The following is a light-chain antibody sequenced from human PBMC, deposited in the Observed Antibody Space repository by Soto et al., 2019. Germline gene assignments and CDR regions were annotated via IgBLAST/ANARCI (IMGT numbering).Light chain of an antibody. J-gene: IGKJ4*01. Sequence: DIQMTQSPSSLSASVGDRVTITCRASQTISVYLNWYQQKPGKAPELLIYSATSLQSGVPSRFSGSGSWTDFTLTISSLQPEDFATYYCQQSYSKPALTFGGGTKVEIK. CDR1: QTISVY. CDR3: QQSYSKPALT. V-gene: IGKV1-39*01. CDR2: SAT.